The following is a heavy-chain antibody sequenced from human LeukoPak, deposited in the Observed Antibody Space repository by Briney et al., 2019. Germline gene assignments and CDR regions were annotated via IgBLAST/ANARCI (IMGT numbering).Heavy chain of an antibody. Sequence: KPGGSLRLSCAASGFTFSKAWMILVRQAPGKGLEWVARIKTKPEGGTTDYAAPVKGRFTISRDDSKNTLYLQMNSLKTEDTAVYYCTSSGSRWDYFDYWGQGTLATVSS. D-gene: IGHD4-23*01. J-gene: IGHJ4*02. CDR2: IKTKPEGGTT. V-gene: IGHV3-15*05. CDR1: GFTFSKAW. CDR3: TSSGSRWDYFDY.